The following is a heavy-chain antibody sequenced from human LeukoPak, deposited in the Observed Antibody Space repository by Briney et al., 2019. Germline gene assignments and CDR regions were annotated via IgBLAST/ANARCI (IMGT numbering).Heavy chain of an antibody. CDR3: AELGITMIGGV. CDR2: IKQDGSEK. CDR1: GFTFSSYW. D-gene: IGHD3-10*02. Sequence: GGSLRLSFPASGFTFSSYWMSWVRQAPGKGLEWVANIKQDGSEKYYVDSVKGRFTISRDNAKNSLYLQMNSLRAEDTAVYYCAELGITMIGGVWGKGTTVTISS. V-gene: IGHV3-7*01. J-gene: IGHJ6*04.